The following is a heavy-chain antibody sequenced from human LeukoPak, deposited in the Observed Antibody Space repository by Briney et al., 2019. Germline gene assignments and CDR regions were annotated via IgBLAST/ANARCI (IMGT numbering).Heavy chain of an antibody. CDR1: GGSISSYY. V-gene: IGHV4-59*01. D-gene: IGHD2-8*01. CDR2: IYYSGST. Sequence: SETLSLTCTVSGGSISSYYWSWIRQPPGKGLEWIGYIYYSGSTNYNPSLKSRVTISVDTSKNQFSLKLSSVTAADTAVYYCARTGIVLKDYYYMDVWGKGTTVTVSS. J-gene: IGHJ6*03. CDR3: ARTGIVLKDYYYMDV.